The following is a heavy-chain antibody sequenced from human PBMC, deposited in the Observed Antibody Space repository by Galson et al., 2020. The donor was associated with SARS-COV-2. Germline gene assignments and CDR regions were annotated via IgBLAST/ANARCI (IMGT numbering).Heavy chain of an antibody. D-gene: IGHD3-3*01. CDR2: IYSEGSST. V-gene: IGHV3-74*01. CDR1: GFTFSNHW. J-gene: IGHJ4*02. Sequence: GGSLRLSCAVSGFTFSNHWMHWVRQAPGKGLVWVSRIYSEGSSTSYADSVKGRFTISGDNAKNTLYLQMNSLRDEDTAVYYCARAARGRLRFLEWLLSLDYWGQGTLVTVSS. CDR3: ARAARGRLRFLEWLLSLDY.